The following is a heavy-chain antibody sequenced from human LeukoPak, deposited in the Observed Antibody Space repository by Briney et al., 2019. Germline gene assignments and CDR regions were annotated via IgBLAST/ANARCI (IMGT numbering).Heavy chain of an antibody. CDR3: ARDMRYCTNGVCPDY. Sequence: PGGSLRLSCAASGFTFSDYYMSWIRQAPGKGLEWVSYISSSGSTIYYAASVKGRFTISSDNAKNSLYPQMSSLRAEDTAVHYCARDMRYCTNGVCPDYRGQGTLVTVSP. CDR1: GFTFSDYY. CDR2: ISSSGSTI. D-gene: IGHD2-8*01. J-gene: IGHJ4*02. V-gene: IGHV3-11*01.